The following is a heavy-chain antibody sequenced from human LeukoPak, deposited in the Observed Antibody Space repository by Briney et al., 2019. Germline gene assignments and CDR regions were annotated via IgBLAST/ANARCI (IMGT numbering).Heavy chain of an antibody. CDR1: GGSIGSSSYY. Sequence: ETLSLTCTVSGGSIGSSSYYWGWLRQPPGTGLEWIESIYYSGSTYYNPSLKSRVTISVDTSKNQFSLKLSSVTAADTAVYYCARMGRSSSWYRDAFDIWGQGTMVTVSS. D-gene: IGHD6-13*01. J-gene: IGHJ3*02. CDR3: ARMGRSSSWYRDAFDI. CDR2: IYYSGST. V-gene: IGHV4-39*01.